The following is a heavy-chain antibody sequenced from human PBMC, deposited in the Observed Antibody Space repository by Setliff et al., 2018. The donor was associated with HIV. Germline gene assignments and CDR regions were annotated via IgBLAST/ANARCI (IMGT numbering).Heavy chain of an antibody. CDR3: ARVGRGGYYYDAFDF. J-gene: IGHJ3*01. CDR2: ISAYNGNT. Sequence: ASVKVSCKASGYNFINYGISWVRQAPGQGLEWMGWISAYNGNTNYAPRLLGRVTMTTDTSTSTAYMEVRSLSSDDTAVYYCARVGRGGYYYDAFDFWGQGTMVTVSS. V-gene: IGHV1-18*04. D-gene: IGHD3-3*01. CDR1: GYNFINYG.